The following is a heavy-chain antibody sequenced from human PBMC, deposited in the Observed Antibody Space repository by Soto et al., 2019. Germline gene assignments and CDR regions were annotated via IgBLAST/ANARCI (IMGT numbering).Heavy chain of an antibody. J-gene: IGHJ5*02. D-gene: IGHD3-10*01. Sequence: GGSLRLSCAASGFTFSSYGMHWVRQAPGKGLEWVAVISYDGSNKYYADSVKGRFTISRDNSKNTLYLQMNSLRAEDTAVYYCAKTGGSGSYYFFDPWGQGTLVTVSS. CDR2: ISYDGSNK. V-gene: IGHV3-30*18. CDR3: AKTGGSGSYYFFDP. CDR1: GFTFSSYG.